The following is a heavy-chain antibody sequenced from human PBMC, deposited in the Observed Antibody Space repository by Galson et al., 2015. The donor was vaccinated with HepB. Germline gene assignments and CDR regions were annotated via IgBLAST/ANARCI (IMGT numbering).Heavy chain of an antibody. J-gene: IGHJ6*02. V-gene: IGHV3-23*01. CDR1: GFTFSSYA. D-gene: IGHD6-6*01. Sequence: SLRLSCAASGFTFSSYAMSWVRQAPGKGLEWVSAISGSGGSTYYADSVKGRFTISRDNSKNTLYLQMNSLRAEDTAVYYCAKGQLVYYYYGMDVWGQGTTVTVSS. CDR3: AKGQLVYYYYGMDV. CDR2: ISGSGGST.